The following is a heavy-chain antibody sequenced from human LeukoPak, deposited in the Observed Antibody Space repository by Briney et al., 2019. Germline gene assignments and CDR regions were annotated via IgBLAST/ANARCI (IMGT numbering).Heavy chain of an antibody. V-gene: IGHV1-2*06. J-gene: IGHJ4*02. CDR1: GYTFTGYY. CDR2: INPNSGGT. CDR3: ARSYYYDSSGYYAL. D-gene: IGHD3-22*01. Sequence: ASVKVSCKASGYTFTGYYMHWVRQAPGQGLECMGRINPNSGGTNYAQKFQGRVTMTRDTSISTAYMELSRLRSDDTAVYYCARSYYYDSSGYYALWGQGTLVTVSS.